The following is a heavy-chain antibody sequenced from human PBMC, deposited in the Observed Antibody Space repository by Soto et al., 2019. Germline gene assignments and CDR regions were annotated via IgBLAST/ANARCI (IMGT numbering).Heavy chain of an antibody. D-gene: IGHD2-15*01. Sequence: SLRLSCAASGFTFSSYGMHWVRQAPGKGLEWVAVISYDGSNKYYADSVKGRFTISRDNSKNTLYLQMNSLRAEDTAVYYCAVDTVVLDYWGQGTLVTVSS. CDR2: ISYDGSNK. V-gene: IGHV3-30*03. CDR1: GFTFSSYG. CDR3: AVDTVVLDY. J-gene: IGHJ4*02.